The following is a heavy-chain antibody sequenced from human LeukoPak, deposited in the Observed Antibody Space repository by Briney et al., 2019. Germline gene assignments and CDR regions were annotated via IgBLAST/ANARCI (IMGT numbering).Heavy chain of an antibody. J-gene: IGHJ6*02. CDR3: ARHDPVGWRYYGMDV. Sequence: SETLSLTCTVSGGSISSYYWSWIRQPPGKGLEWIGYIYYSGSTNYSPSLKSRVTISVDTSKNQFSLKLSSVTAADTAVYYCARHDPVGWRYYGMDVWGQGTTVTVSS. D-gene: IGHD1-26*01. CDR2: IYYSGST. CDR1: GGSISSYY. V-gene: IGHV4-59*08.